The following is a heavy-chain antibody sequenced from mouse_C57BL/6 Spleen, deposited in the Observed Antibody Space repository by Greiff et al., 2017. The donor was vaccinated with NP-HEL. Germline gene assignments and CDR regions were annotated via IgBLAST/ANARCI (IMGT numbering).Heavy chain of an antibody. CDR2: INPNNGGT. D-gene: IGHD1-1*01. Sequence: VQLQQSGPELVKPGASVKIPCKASGYTFTDYNMDWVKQSHGKSLEWIGDINPNNGGTIYNQKFKGKATLTVDKSSSTAYMELRSLTSEDTAVYYCARLRITFYAMDYWGQGTSVTVSS. CDR3: ARLRITFYAMDY. V-gene: IGHV1-18*01. J-gene: IGHJ4*01. CDR1: GYTFTDYN.